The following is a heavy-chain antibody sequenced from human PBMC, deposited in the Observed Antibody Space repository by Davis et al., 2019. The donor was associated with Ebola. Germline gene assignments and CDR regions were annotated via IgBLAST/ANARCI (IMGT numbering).Heavy chain of an antibody. CDR3: AKDTVGYVEMATMGFDY. CDR1: VITFSSYA. Sequence: SLKISCADSVITFSSYAMTWVRQAPGKGLEWVSGISWNSVTIDYADSVKGRFTISRDNAKNSLYLQMNSLRAEDTALYYCAKDTVGYVEMATMGFDYWGQGSLVTVSS. CDR2: ISWNSVTI. D-gene: IGHD5-24*01. V-gene: IGHV3-9*01. J-gene: IGHJ4*02.